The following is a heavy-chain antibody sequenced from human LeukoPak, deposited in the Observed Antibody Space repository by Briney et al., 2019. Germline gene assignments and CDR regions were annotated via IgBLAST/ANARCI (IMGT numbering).Heavy chain of an antibody. D-gene: IGHD5-18*01. CDR1: GGSVSSGSYY. CDR3: ARTKRGYSYGGLDY. J-gene: IGHJ4*02. CDR2: IYYSGST. V-gene: IGHV4-61*01. Sequence: PSETLSLTCTVSGGSVSSGSYYWSWIRQPPGTGLEWIGYIYYSGSTNYNPSLKSRVTISVDTSKNQFSLKLSSVTAADTAVYYCARTKRGYSYGGLDYWGQGTLATVSS.